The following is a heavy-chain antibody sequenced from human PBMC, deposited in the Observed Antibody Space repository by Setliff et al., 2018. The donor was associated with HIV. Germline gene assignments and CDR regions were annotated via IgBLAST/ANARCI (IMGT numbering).Heavy chain of an antibody. CDR1: GYTFTGYY. CDR2: INPNNGGT. V-gene: IGHV1-2*04. Sequence: ASVKVSCKASGYTFTGYYMHWVRQAPGQGLEWMGWINPNNGGTNYAQKFQGWITMTRDTSISTAYMELSRLRSDDTAVCYCARGMDYYDTSGYYQYYFDYWGQGTLVTVSS. D-gene: IGHD3-22*01. J-gene: IGHJ4*02. CDR3: ARGMDYYDTSGYYQYYFDY.